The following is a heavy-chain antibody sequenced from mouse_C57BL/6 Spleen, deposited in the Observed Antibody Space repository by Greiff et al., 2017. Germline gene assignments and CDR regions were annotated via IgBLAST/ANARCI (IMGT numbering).Heavy chain of an antibody. V-gene: IGHV5-17*01. CDR2: ISSGSSTI. D-gene: IGHD1-1*01. Sequence: EVNVVESGGGLVKPGGSLKLSCAASGFTFSDYGMHWVRQAPEKGLEWVAYISSGSSTIYYADTVKGRFTISRDNAKDTLFLQMTSLRSEDTAMYYCARDSGSYYYGSRDWFAYWGQGTLVTVSA. J-gene: IGHJ3*01. CDR3: ARDSGSYYYGSRDWFAY. CDR1: GFTFSDYG.